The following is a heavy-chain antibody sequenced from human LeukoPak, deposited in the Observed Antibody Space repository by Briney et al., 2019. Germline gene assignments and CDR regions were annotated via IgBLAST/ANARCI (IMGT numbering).Heavy chain of an antibody. J-gene: IGHJ6*03. CDR2: ISSSSSTI. D-gene: IGHD6-19*01. V-gene: IGHV3-48*01. Sequence: GGSLRLSCAASGFTFSSYSMNWVRQAPGKGLEWVSYISSSSSTIYYADSVKGRFTISRDNSKNTLYLQMNSLRAEDTAVYYCAKGSSGWYFSFYYYYMDVWGKGTTVTVSS. CDR1: GFTFSSYS. CDR3: AKGSSGWYFSFYYYYMDV.